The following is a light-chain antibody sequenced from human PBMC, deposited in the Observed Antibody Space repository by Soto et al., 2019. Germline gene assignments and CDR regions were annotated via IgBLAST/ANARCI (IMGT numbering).Light chain of an antibody. CDR1: QSLNRN. Sequence: EILMTQSPATLSVSPGERATLSCRASQSLNRNLAWYQQKPGQAPRLIIYGASTRASGIPARFRGSGSGTEFDLTISSLQSEDFALYYCQHYNDWPPAFTFGPGTKVDL. CDR2: GAS. V-gene: IGKV3D-15*01. CDR3: QHYNDWPPAFT. J-gene: IGKJ3*01.